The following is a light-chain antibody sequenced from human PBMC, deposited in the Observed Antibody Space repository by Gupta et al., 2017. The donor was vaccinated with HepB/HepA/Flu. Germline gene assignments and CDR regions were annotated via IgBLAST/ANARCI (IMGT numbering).Light chain of an antibody. CDR3: QQRSNWPLT. V-gene: IGKV3-11*01. J-gene: IGKJ4*01. CDR2: EAS. Sequence: EIVLTQSPATLSLSPGERATLSCRASKSVSSYLVWYQQRPGQAPRLLIYEASNRATGIPARFSGSGSGTDFTLTISSLEPEDFAVYYCQQRSNWPLTFGGGTKVEIK. CDR1: KSVSSY.